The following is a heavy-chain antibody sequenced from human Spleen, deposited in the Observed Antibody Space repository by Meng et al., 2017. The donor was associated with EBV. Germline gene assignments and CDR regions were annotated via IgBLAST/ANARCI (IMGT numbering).Heavy chain of an antibody. V-gene: IGHV4-34*01. J-gene: IGHJ4*02. D-gene: IGHD1-1*01. CDR2: INHSGNT. CDR1: GGPFYGYS. CDR3: ARGLNTGTSPFDC. Sequence: QVQSHQSGAGLLTPSEGLSPTCDVYGGPFYGYSWIWIRQPPEKGLEWIGEINHSGNTNYNPSLKSRVTISVDTSKRQFSLKVTSVTAADTAVYYCARGLNTGTSPFDCWGRGTLVTVSS.